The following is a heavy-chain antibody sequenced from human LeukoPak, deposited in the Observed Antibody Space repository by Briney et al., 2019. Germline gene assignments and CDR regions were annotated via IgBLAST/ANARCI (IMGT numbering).Heavy chain of an antibody. J-gene: IGHJ2*01. Sequence: PSETLSLTCTVSGGSISSYYWSWIRQPAGKGLEWIGRIYTSGSTNYNPSLKSRVTMSVDTFKNQFSLKLSSVTAADTAVYYCERVFRGGSHWHFDLWGRGTLVTVSS. V-gene: IGHV4-4*07. CDR3: ERVFRGGSHWHFDL. CDR2: IYTSGST. D-gene: IGHD3-10*01. CDR1: GGSISSYY.